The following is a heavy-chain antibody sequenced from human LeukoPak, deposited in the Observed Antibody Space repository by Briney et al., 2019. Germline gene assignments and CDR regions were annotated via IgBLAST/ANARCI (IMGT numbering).Heavy chain of an antibody. D-gene: IGHD5-12*01. V-gene: IGHV3-38-3*01. CDR1: GFTVSSNE. CDR2: ISGGST. J-gene: IGHJ6*03. CDR3: AREYPDIVATINYYYYYYMDV. Sequence: GGSLRLSCAASGFTVSSNEMSWVRQAPGKGLEWVSSISGGSTYYADSRKGRFTISRDNSKNTLHLQMNSLRAEDTALYYCAREYPDIVATINYYYYYYMDVWGKGTTVTVSS.